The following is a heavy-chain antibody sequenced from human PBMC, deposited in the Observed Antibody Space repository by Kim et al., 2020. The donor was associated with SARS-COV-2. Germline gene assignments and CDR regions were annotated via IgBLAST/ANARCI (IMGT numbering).Heavy chain of an antibody. V-gene: IGHV3-13*01. J-gene: IGHJ6*02. CDR1: GFTFSSYD. CDR3: ARASGRTRYSSSWPATCYYYGMAV. D-gene: IGHD6-13*01. Sequence: GGSLRLSCAASGFTFSSYDMHWVRQATGKGLEWVSAIGTAGDTYYPGSLMGRFTISRENVKNSLYLQMNSLRAGDTAVYYCARASGRTRYSSSWPATCYYYGMAVWGQGATVTVSS. CDR2: IGTAGDT.